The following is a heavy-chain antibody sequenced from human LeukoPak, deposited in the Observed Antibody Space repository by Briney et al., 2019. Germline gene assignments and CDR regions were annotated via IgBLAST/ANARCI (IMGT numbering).Heavy chain of an antibody. D-gene: IGHD5/OR15-5a*01. J-gene: IGHJ4*02. CDR3: VVSPHSVYSCYFDF. CDR2: IYPGDSET. Sequence: GESLKISRKGSRYSFTNYWIGWVRQMPGKGLQWMGSIYPGDSETRYSPSFQGQVTISADKSISTAYLQWSSLTASDTAMYYCVVSPHSVYSCYFDFWGQGTLVTVSS. CDR1: RYSFTNYW. V-gene: IGHV5-51*01.